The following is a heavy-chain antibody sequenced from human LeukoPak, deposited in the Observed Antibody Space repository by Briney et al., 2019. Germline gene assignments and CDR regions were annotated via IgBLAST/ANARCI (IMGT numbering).Heavy chain of an antibody. CDR3: ARSAQTVTTFPHDY. CDR2: IYYSGST. Sequence: SETLSLTCTVSGGSVSSGGYYWSWIRQHPGQGLEWIGYIYYSGSTYYNPSLQSRVTISVDTSKNQFSLKLSSVTAADTAVYYCARSAQTVTTFPHDYWGQGTLVTVSS. J-gene: IGHJ4*02. CDR1: GGSVSSGGYY. V-gene: IGHV4-31*03. D-gene: IGHD4-17*01.